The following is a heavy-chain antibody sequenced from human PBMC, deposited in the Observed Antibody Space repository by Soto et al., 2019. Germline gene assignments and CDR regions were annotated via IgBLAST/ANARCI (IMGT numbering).Heavy chain of an antibody. CDR3: ATTRGRIAAAGTPTRALYFDY. CDR1: GFTFSSYA. Sequence: GGSLRLSCAASGFTFSSYAMSWVRQAPGKGLEWVSAISGSGGSTYYADSVKGRFTISRDNSKNTLYLQMNSLRAEDTAVYYCATTRGRIAAAGTPTRALYFDYWGQGTLVTVSS. J-gene: IGHJ4*02. D-gene: IGHD6-13*01. CDR2: ISGSGGST. V-gene: IGHV3-23*01.